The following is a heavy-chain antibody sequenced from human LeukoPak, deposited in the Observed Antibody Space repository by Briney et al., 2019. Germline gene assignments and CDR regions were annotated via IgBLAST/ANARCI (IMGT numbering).Heavy chain of an antibody. CDR3: ARKSSSGWYFDY. CDR2: IYYSGST. J-gene: IGHJ4*02. Sequence: KPSETLSLTCTVSGGSVSSGSYFWSWIRQPPGKGLDWIGYIYYSGSTNYNPSLKSRVTISVDTSKNQFSLKLSSVTAADTAVYYCARKSSSGWYFDYWGQGTLVTVSS. V-gene: IGHV4-61*01. CDR1: GGSVSSGSYF. D-gene: IGHD6-19*01.